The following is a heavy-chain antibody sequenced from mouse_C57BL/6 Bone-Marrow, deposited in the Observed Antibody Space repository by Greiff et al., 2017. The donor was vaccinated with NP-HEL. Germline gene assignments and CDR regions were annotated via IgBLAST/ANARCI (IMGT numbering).Heavy chain of an antibody. J-gene: IGHJ1*03. V-gene: IGHV1-26*01. CDR2: INPNNGGT. CDR3: ARYDGLYWYFDV. Sequence: VQLQQSGPELVKPGASVKISCKASGYTFTDYYMNWVKQSHGKSLEWIGDINPNNGGTSYNQKFKGKATLTVDKSSSTAYMELRSLTSEDSAVYYCARYDGLYWYFDVWGTGTTVTVSS. CDR1: GYTFTDYY. D-gene: IGHD2-3*01.